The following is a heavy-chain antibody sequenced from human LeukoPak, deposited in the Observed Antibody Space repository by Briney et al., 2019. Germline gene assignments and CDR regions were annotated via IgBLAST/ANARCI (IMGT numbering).Heavy chain of an antibody. CDR1: GFTFSSYG. Sequence: GRSLRLSCAASGFTFSSYGMHWVRQAPGKGLEWVAVISYDGSNKYYAESVKGRFTISRDNSKNTLYLQMNSLRPEDTAVYYCAKDQYHSNGSDYWGQGTMVTVSS. CDR2: ISYDGSNK. J-gene: IGHJ4*03. CDR3: AKDQYHSNGSDY. V-gene: IGHV3-30*18. D-gene: IGHD3-22*01.